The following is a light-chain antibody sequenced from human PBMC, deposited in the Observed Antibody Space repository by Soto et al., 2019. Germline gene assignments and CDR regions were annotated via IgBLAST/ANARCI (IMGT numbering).Light chain of an antibody. CDR2: DDR. CDR3: QLWDSNSDHVV. J-gene: IGLJ2*01. V-gene: IGLV3-21*02. CDR1: NIGRKS. Sequence: SYELTQPPSVSVAPGQTASITCGGTNIGRKSVHWYQQKPGQAPEVVVYDDRDRPSGIPERFSGSNSGNTAALTISRVEAGDEADYYCQLWDSNSDHVVFGGGTQLTVL.